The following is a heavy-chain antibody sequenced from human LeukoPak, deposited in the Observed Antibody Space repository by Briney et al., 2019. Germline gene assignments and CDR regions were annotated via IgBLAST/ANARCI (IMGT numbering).Heavy chain of an antibody. Sequence: GGSLRLSCAESGFTFSSYGMHWVRQAPGKGLEWVAFIRYDGSNKYYADSVKGRFTISRDNSKNTLYLQMNSLRAEDTAVYYCAKPGYCSGGSCRYYFDYWGQGTLVTVSS. CDR1: GFTFSSYG. CDR3: AKPGYCSGGSCRYYFDY. V-gene: IGHV3-30*02. J-gene: IGHJ4*02. CDR2: IRYDGSNK. D-gene: IGHD2-15*01.